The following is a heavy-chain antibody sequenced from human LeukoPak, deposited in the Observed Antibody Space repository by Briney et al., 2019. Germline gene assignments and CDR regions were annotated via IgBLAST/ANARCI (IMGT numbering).Heavy chain of an antibody. CDR2: IYYSGNT. Sequence: PSETLSLTCTVSGGSISSGDYYWRWIRQPPGKGLEWIGYIYYSGNTNYHPALKSRVTISVDTSKNQFSLKLNSVTAADTAVYYCARVRYCSTNRCYDREFDNWGQGTLVTVSS. CDR1: GGSISSGDYY. CDR3: ARVRYCSTNRCYDREFDN. D-gene: IGHD2-2*01. J-gene: IGHJ4*02. V-gene: IGHV4-61*08.